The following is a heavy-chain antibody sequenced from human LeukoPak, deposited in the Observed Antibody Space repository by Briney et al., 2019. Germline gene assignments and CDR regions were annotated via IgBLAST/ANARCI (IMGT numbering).Heavy chain of an antibody. CDR1: GYTFTSYD. J-gene: IGHJ4*02. CDR2: MNPNSGNT. Sequence: ASVKVSCKASGYTFTSYDINWVRQVTGQGLEWMGWMNPNSGNTGYAQKFQGRVTMTRNTSISTAYMELSSLRSEDTAVYYCARLRSSGGYYFDYWGQGTLVTVSS. CDR3: ARLRSSGGYYFDY. D-gene: IGHD3-22*01. V-gene: IGHV1-8*01.